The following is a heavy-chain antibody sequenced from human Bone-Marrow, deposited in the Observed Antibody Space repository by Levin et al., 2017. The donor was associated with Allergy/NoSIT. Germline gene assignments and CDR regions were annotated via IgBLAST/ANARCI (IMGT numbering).Heavy chain of an antibody. CDR1: GFTFSDHY. V-gene: IGHV3-72*01. Sequence: SGESLKISCAASGFTFSDHYMDWVRQAPGKGLEWIGRARNKANSYTTEYAASVKGRFTISRDDSENSLYLQMNSLKTEDTAIYYCASIVMVVGRKGTFDYWGQGTLVTVSS. D-gene: IGHD3-22*01. CDR3: ASIVMVVGRKGTFDY. CDR2: ARNKANSYTT. J-gene: IGHJ4*02.